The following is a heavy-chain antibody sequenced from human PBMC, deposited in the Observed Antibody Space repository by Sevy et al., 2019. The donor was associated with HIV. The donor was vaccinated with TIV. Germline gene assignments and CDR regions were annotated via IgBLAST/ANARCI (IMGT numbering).Heavy chain of an antibody. J-gene: IGHJ4*02. V-gene: IGHV3-74*01. CDR3: ARDSEAAAQDFDF. Sequence: GGSLRLSCAASGFTFSNYGMHWVRQVPGEGLVWVSGINNDGANTNYADSVRGRFTISRDNAKNTLYLQMNSLRADDTAVYFCARDSEAAAQDFDFWGQGTLVTVSS. D-gene: IGHD6-25*01. CDR2: INNDGANT. CDR1: GFTFSNYG.